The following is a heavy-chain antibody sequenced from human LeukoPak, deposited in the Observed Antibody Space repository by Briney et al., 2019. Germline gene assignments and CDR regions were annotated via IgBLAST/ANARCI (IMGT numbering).Heavy chain of an antibody. CDR2: ISCYNADT. J-gene: IGHJ4*02. CDR3: ARDPSNSSGYHAHFDS. D-gene: IGHD3-22*01. Sequence: ASVKVSCKASGYTFTHHGISWVRQAPGQGLEWMGWISCYNADTIYAQNVQGRVTMTTDASTRTVYMELRNLRSDDTAMYYCARDPSNSSGYHAHFDSWGQETLVTVSS. V-gene: IGHV1-18*01. CDR1: GYTFTHHG.